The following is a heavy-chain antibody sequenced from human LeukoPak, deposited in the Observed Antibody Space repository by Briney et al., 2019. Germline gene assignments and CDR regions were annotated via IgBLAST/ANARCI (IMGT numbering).Heavy chain of an antibody. CDR2: INPSGGDT. Sequence: GASVKVSCKASGYTFTSHYMHWVRQAPGQGLEWLGIINPSGGDTKYAQKFQGRVTLTRDKSTSTVYMELSSLTSDDTAVYYCATVFQQRGYYYMDVWGKGTTVTVSS. D-gene: IGHD6-13*01. V-gene: IGHV1-46*01. J-gene: IGHJ6*03. CDR3: ATVFQQRGYYYMDV. CDR1: GYTFTSHY.